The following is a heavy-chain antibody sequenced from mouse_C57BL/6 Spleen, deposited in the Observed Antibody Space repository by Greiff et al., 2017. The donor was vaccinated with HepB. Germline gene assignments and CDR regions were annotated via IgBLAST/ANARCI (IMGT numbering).Heavy chain of an antibody. J-gene: IGHJ2*01. CDR2: INPGSGGT. CDR1: GYAFTNYL. D-gene: IGHD3-2*02. CDR3: ARGGLERTFFGC. V-gene: IGHV1-54*01. Sequence: QVQLKESGAELVRPGTSVKVSCKASGYAFTNYLLEWVKQRPGQGLEWIGVINPGSGGTNYNEKFKGKATLTADKSSSTAYMQLSSLTSEDSAVYFCARGGLERTFFGCWGQGTTPTVSS.